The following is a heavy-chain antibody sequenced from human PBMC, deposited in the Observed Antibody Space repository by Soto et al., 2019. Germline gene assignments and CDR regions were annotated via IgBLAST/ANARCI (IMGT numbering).Heavy chain of an antibody. CDR3: ARDADDFWSGYFDY. V-gene: IGHV3-21*01. J-gene: IGHJ4*02. CDR1: GFTFSSYS. CDR2: ISSSSSYI. D-gene: IGHD3-3*01. Sequence: GGSLRLSCAASGFTFSSYSMNWVRQAPGKGLEWVSSISSSSSYIYYADSVKGRFTISRDNAKNSLYLQMNSLRAEDTAVYYCARDADDFWSGYFDYWGQGTLVTVSS.